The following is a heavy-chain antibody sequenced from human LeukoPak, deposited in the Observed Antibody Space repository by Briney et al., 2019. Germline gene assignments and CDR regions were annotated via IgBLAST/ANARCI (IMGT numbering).Heavy chain of an antibody. Sequence: GGSLRLSCAASGLTFSSHWMHRVRQAPGKGLVWVSHINSDGSWTSYADSVKGRFTISKDNAKNTLFLHMNTLRAEDTAIYYCAKDRTVGASYWYFDLWGRGTLVTVSS. CDR3: AKDRTVGASYWYFDL. CDR2: INSDGSWT. J-gene: IGHJ2*01. CDR1: GLTFSSHW. V-gene: IGHV3-74*01. D-gene: IGHD1-26*01.